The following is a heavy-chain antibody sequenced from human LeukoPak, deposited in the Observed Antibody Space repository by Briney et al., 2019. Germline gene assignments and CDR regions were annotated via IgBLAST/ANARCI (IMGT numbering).Heavy chain of an antibody. CDR3: TRVGYIDEGIDY. D-gene: IGHD5-24*01. V-gene: IGHV3-7*04. CDR1: GFPFSSYW. CDR2: IKQDGSKK. J-gene: IGHJ4*02. Sequence: GGSLRLSCVASGFPFSSYWMTWVRQAPGKRLEWVANIKQDGSKKSCVDSVKGRFTISRDNAKNSLYLQMNSLRAEDTAIYYCTRVGYIDEGIDYWGQGTLVTVSS.